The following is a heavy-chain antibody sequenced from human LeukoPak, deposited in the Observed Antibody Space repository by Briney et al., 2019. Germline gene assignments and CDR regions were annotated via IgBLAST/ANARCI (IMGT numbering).Heavy chain of an antibody. CDR3: ARDLYGGYQAVGY. J-gene: IGHJ4*02. CDR2: VYYTGST. Sequence: SETLSLTCTVSAGSVTYGDYYWSWLRQPPGKALEWIGYVYYTGSTSYNPSLEGRVTISVDTSKNQFSVKLNSVTAADTAVYYCARDLYGGYQAVGYWGQGTLVTVSS. D-gene: IGHD5-12*01. CDR1: AGSVTYGDYY. V-gene: IGHV4-61*08.